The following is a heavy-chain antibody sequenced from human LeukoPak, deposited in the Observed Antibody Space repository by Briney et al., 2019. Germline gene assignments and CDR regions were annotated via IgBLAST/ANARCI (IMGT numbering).Heavy chain of an antibody. CDR2: IYPTSGDI. D-gene: IGHD6-19*01. V-gene: IGHV1-2*02. Sequence: GASVKVSCKASGYTFTGHYMHWVRQAPGQGLEWMGWIYPTSGDIDYSHIFEDRVTMTRDTFISTAYMELSRLRSDDTAVYCARAAIAVAGDYHYHYMDVWGKGTTVTVSS. CDR1: GYTFTGHY. CDR3: ARAAIAVAGDYHYHYMDV. J-gene: IGHJ6*03.